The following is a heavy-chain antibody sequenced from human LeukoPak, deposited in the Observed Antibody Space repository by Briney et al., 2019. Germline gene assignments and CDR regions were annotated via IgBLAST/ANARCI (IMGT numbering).Heavy chain of an antibody. V-gene: IGHV3-30*04. Sequence: GVSLRLSCAASGFTFSSYAMHWVRQAPGKGLEWVAIISYDGSSKYYADSVEGRFTISRDNSKNTLYLQMNSLRPEDTAVYYCASGPLVRGVDNSFAFDYWGQGTLVSVSS. CDR1: GFTFSSYA. J-gene: IGHJ4*02. CDR2: ISYDGSSK. CDR3: ASGPLVRGVDNSFAFDY. D-gene: IGHD3-10*01.